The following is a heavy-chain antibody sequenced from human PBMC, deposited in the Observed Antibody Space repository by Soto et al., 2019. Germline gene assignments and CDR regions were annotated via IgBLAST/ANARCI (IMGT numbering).Heavy chain of an antibody. V-gene: IGHV4-59*01. CDR1: GGSISSYY. J-gene: IGHJ4*02. D-gene: IGHD5-18*01. CDR2: IYYSGST. CDR3: ARDRGYSYGYDY. Sequence: PSETLSLTCTVSGGSISSYYWSWIRQPPGKGLEWIGYIYYSGSTNYNPSLKSRVTISVDTSKNQFSLKLSSVTAADTAVYYCARDRGYSYGYDYWGQGTLVTVSS.